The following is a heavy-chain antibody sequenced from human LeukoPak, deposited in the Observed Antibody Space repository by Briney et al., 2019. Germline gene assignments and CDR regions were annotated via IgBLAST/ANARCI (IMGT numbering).Heavy chain of an antibody. CDR1: GFTFSSYE. J-gene: IGHJ3*02. CDR3: AGYVSSGRRDSFDI. CDR2: ISSSGSTI. Sequence: GGSLRLSCAASGFTFSSYEMNWVRQAPGKGLEWVSYISSSGSTIYYADSVKGRFTISRDNAKNSLYLQMNSLRAEDTAVYYCAGYVSSGRRDSFDIWGQGTMVTVSS. D-gene: IGHD3-22*01. V-gene: IGHV3-48*03.